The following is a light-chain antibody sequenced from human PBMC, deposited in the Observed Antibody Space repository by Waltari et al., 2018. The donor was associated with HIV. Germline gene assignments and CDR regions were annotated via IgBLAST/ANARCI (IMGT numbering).Light chain of an antibody. V-gene: IGLV1-44*01. CDR1: SSNIGSNT. CDR2: SNN. CDR3: AAWDDSLNGAV. Sequence: QSVLTQPPSASGTPGQRVTISCSGSSSNIGSNTVHWYQQLPGPAPKLLIYSNNQRPSGVPDRFSGSKSGTSASLAISGLQSEDEADYYCAAWDDSLNGAVFGGGTQLTVL. J-gene: IGLJ7*01.